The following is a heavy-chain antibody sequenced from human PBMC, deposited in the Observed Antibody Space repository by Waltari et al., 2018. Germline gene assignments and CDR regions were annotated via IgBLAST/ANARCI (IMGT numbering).Heavy chain of an antibody. D-gene: IGHD1-1*01. CDR1: GYPFNDYG. V-gene: IGHV1-3*04. CDR3: ARGGETWNRLETHFDY. Sequence: QVQLVQSGAEVKEPGASVKVSCKTFGYPFNDYGLHWVRQAPGQGLEWMGWIKTSTGNTKYSQKFQGRGTRNRDSSATTAYMDVSSLKSEDTAIYYCARGGETWNRLETHFDYWGQGTLVTVSS. CDR2: IKTSTGNT. J-gene: IGHJ4*02.